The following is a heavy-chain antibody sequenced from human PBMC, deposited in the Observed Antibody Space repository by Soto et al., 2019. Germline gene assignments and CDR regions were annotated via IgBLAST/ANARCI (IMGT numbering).Heavy chain of an antibody. D-gene: IGHD6-13*01. V-gene: IGHV1-2*04. CDR1: GYTFTGYY. CDR3: ARGCLGKYSSGWYMSD. Sequence: ASVKVSCKASGYTFTGYYMHWVRQAPGQGLEWMGWINPNSGGTNYAQKFQGWVTMTRDTSISTAYMELSRLRSDDTAVYYCARGCLGKYSSGWYMSDWGKGTLVPVSS. J-gene: IGHJ4*02. CDR2: INPNSGGT.